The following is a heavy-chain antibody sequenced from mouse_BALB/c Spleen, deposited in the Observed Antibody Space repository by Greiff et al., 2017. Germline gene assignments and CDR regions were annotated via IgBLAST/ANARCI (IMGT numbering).Heavy chain of an antibody. D-gene: IGHD1-1*01. V-gene: IGHV1-7*01. CDR3: AVITTVVEAMDY. Sequence: VKLMESGAELAKPGASVKMSCKASGYTFTSYWMHWVKQRPGQGLEWIGYINPSTGYTEYNQKFKDKATLTADKSSSTAYMQLSSLTSEDSAVYYCAVITTVVEAMDYWGQGTSVTVSS. J-gene: IGHJ4*01. CDR1: GYTFTSYW. CDR2: INPSTGYT.